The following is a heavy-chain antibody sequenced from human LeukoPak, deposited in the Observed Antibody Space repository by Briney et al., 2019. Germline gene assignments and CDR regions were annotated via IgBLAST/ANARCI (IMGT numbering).Heavy chain of an antibody. CDR1: GGSISSYY. V-gene: IGHV4-59*01. J-gene: IGHJ6*02. Sequence: SETLSLTCTVSGGSISSYYWIWIRQPPGKGLEWIGYIYYSGSTNYNPSLKSRVTISVDTSKNQFSLKLSSVTAADTAVYYCARWVSSSWSPYYYYGMDVWGQGTTVTVSS. CDR3: ARWVSSSWSPYYYYGMDV. D-gene: IGHD6-13*01. CDR2: IYYSGST.